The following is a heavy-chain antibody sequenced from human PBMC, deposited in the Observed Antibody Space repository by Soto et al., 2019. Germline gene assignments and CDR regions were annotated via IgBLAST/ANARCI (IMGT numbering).Heavy chain of an antibody. CDR2: VRGSGGGP. Sequence: GALRLSYAASGFTFSSYTMTWVRQAPGKGPEWVSSVRGSGGGPAYADSVKGRFTISRDNSKNTLYLQMNSLRAEDTAVYYCAKAGHVPAAIGWFDPWGQGTLVTVSS. CDR1: GFTFSSYT. V-gene: IGHV3-23*01. D-gene: IGHD2-2*02. CDR3: AKAGHVPAAIGWFDP. J-gene: IGHJ5*02.